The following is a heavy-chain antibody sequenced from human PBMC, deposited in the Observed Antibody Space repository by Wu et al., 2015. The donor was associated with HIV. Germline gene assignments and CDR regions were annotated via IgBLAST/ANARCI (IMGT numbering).Heavy chain of an antibody. CDR1: VDTLKTNT. V-gene: IGHV1-69*12. D-gene: IGHD2-21*02. J-gene: IGHJ5*02. CDR3: ARGSGGGDNNWFDL. CDR2: FSPIFGTP. Sequence: QVQLVQSGAEVKKPGSSVKVSCKASVDTLKTNTIIWVRQAPGQGLEMMGGFSPIFGTPHYAQRFHDSVTITADEITATVYLEMTNLLSEDTAVYYCARGSGGGDNNWFDLWGQGNTGHRLL.